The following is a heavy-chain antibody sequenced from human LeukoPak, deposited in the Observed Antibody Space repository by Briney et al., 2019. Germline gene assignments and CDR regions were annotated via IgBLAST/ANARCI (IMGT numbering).Heavy chain of an antibody. V-gene: IGHV3-23*01. CDR2: ISGSGGST. CDR3: AKGVLVCSGGSCYPY. Sequence: PGGSLRLSCAASGFTFSSYAMSWVRQAPGKGLEWVSAISGSGGSTYYADSVKGRFTISRDNPKNTLYLQMNSLRAEDTAVYYCAKGVLVCSGGSCYPYWGQGTLVTVSS. J-gene: IGHJ4*02. D-gene: IGHD2-15*01. CDR1: GFTFSSYA.